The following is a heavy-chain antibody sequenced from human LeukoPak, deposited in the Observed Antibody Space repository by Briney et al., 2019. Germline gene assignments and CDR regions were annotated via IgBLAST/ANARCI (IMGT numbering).Heavy chain of an antibody. J-gene: IGHJ5*02. CDR1: GFTLSSYG. D-gene: IGHD4-17*01. CDR2: ISYDGSNK. V-gene: IGHV3-30*18. Sequence: GRSLRLSCAASGFTLSSYGMHWVRQAPGKGLEWVAVISYDGSNKYYADSVKGRFTISRDNSKNTLYLQMNSLRAEDTAVYYCAKDHDYGDYEENSESWGQGTLVTVSS. CDR3: AKDHDYGDYEENSES.